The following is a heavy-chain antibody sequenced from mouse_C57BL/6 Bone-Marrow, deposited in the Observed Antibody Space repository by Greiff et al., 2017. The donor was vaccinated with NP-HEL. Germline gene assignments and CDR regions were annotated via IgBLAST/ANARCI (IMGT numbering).Heavy chain of an antibody. Sequence: QVHVKQPGAELVKPGASVKMSCKASGYTFTSYWITWVKQRPGQGLEWIGDIYPGSGSTNYNEKFKSKATLTVDTSSSTAYMQLSSLTSEDSAVYYCAIDYYCSSWFAYWGQGTLVTVSA. CDR2: IYPGSGST. J-gene: IGHJ3*01. D-gene: IGHD1-1*01. V-gene: IGHV1-55*01. CDR3: AIDYYCSSWFAY. CDR1: GYTFTSYW.